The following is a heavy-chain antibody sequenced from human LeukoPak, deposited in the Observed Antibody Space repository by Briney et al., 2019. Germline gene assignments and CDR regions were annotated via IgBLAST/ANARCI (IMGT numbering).Heavy chain of an antibody. V-gene: IGHV1-8*01. D-gene: IGHD3-22*01. CDR2: MNPNSGNT. CDR1: GYTFTSYD. J-gene: IGHJ4*02. CDR3: ARGGFYDSSGSENFDY. Sequence: ASVKVSCKASGYTFTSYDINWVRQATGQGLEWMGWMNPNSGNTGYAQKFQGRVTMTRNTSISTAYMELSSLRSEDTAVYYCARGGFYDSSGSENFDYWGQGTLATVSS.